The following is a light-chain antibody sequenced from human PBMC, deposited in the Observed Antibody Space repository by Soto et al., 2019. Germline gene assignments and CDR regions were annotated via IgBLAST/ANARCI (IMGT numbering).Light chain of an antibody. CDR3: QQYNTYST. CDR2: KAS. CDR1: QTISSW. J-gene: IGKJ5*01. V-gene: IGKV1-5*03. Sequence: DIQITQSPSTLSGSVGDKVTLTCRASQTISSWLAWYQQKPGKAPKLLIYKASTLKSGVPARFSGSGSGTEFTLTISSLQPDDFATYYCQQYNTYSTFGQGTRLEIK.